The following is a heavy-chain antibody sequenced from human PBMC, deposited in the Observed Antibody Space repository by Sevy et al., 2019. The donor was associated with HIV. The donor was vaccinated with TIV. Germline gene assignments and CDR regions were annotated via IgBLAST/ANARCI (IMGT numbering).Heavy chain of an antibody. CDR3: AGENAWGRGYS. CDR1: GGSITSLY. D-gene: IGHD1-26*01. V-gene: IGHV4-59*11. J-gene: IGHJ4*02. Sequence: SETLSLTCTVSGGSITSLYWNWIRQPPRKGLEWIANIYYNGNINYNPSLKSRVTLSLDTSKNQFSLRLSSVTAADTAMYYCAGENAWGRGYSWGQGTLVTVSS. CDR2: IYYNGNI.